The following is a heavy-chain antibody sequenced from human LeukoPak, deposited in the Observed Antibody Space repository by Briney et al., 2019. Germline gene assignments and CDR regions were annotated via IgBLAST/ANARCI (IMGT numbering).Heavy chain of an antibody. D-gene: IGHD3-3*01. CDR1: GFTFSSYW. Sequence: PGGSLRLSCAASGFTFSSYWMSWVRQAPGKGLEWVANIKQDGSGKYYVDSVKGRFTISRDNAKNSLYLQMNSPRAEDTAVYYCAREGLFRPIFGVVIRYYYYYMDVWGKGTAVTVSS. CDR2: IKQDGSGK. V-gene: IGHV3-7*01. CDR3: AREGLFRPIFGVVIRYYYYYMDV. J-gene: IGHJ6*03.